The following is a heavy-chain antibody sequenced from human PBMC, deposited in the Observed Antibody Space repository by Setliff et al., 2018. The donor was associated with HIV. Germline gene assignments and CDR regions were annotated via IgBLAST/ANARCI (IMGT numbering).Heavy chain of an antibody. V-gene: IGHV4-34*01. J-gene: IGHJ4*02. CDR1: GGSFSGYC. D-gene: IGHD5-18*01. Sequence: SETLSLTCAVYGGSFSGYCWSWIRQPPGKGLEWIGEINHSGRTKYNPSLKSRVTTSVDTSKNQFSLRLSSVTAADTAVYYCVRHLLRGYIYIVFDYWGQGTLVTVSS. CDR2: INHSGRT. CDR3: VRHLLRGYIYIVFDY.